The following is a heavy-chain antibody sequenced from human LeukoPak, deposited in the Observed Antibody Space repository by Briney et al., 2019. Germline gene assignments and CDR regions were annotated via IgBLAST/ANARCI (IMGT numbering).Heavy chain of an antibody. CDR1: GYTFTGYY. CDR3: ARASLFSY. Sequence: ASVKVSCKTSGYTFTGYYIHWVRQAPGQGLEWMGWINPNSGDTNYAQKFQGRVSMTRDTSITTAYMELNRLTSDDAAVYYCARASLFSYWGQGTLVTVSS. J-gene: IGHJ4*02. V-gene: IGHV1-2*02. D-gene: IGHD3-9*01. CDR2: INPNSGDT.